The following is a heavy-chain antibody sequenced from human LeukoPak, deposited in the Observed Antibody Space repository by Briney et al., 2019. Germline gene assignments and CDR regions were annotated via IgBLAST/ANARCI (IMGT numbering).Heavy chain of an antibody. CDR3: ARPYYDSSGYRFDY. D-gene: IGHD3-22*01. V-gene: IGHV3-30-3*01. Sequence: RRSLILSCAASGFTFSNYAMHWVRQAPGKGLEWVAVLSYDGSDKYYADSVKGRFTISRDNSKNTLYLQMNSLRAEDTAVYYCARPYYDSSGYRFDYWGQGTLVTVSS. J-gene: IGHJ4*02. CDR2: LSYDGSDK. CDR1: GFTFSNYA.